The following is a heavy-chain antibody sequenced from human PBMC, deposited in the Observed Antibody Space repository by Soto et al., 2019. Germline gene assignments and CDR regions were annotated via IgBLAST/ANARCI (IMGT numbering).Heavy chain of an antibody. CDR1: GGSISSYY. D-gene: IGHD3-3*01. Sequence: PSETLSLTCTVSGGSISSYYWSWIRQPPGKGLEWIGYIYYSGSTNYNPSLKSRVTISVDTSKNQFSLKLSSATAADTAVYYCARAQRDFWSGYNYYFDYWGQGTLVTVSS. CDR3: ARAQRDFWSGYNYYFDY. V-gene: IGHV4-59*08. CDR2: IYYSGST. J-gene: IGHJ4*02.